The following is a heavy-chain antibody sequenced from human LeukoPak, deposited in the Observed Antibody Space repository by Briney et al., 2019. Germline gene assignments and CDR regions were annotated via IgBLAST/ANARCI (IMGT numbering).Heavy chain of an antibody. J-gene: IGHJ4*02. V-gene: IGHV4-39*01. CDR3: ARRAVADDY. CDR1: GGSISSSSYY. CDR2: IYYSGST. Sequence: SETLSLTCTVSGGSISSSSYYWGWIRQPPGKGLEWIGSIYYSGSTYYNPSLKSRVTISVDTSKNQFSLKLSSVTAADTAVYYCARRAVADDYWGQGTLVTVPS. D-gene: IGHD6-19*01.